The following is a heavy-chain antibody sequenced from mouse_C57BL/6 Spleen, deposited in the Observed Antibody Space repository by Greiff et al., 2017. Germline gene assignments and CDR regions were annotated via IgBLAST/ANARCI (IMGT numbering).Heavy chain of an antibody. CDR2: IWGGGSK. J-gene: IGHJ3*01. Sequence: VQGVESGPGLVAPSQSLSITCPVSGFSLTSYGVDWVRQPPGKCLEWLGVIWGGGSKNSNSALMSRMSSSKDNSKSQVVVKMNSLQTDDTAMYYCAKHESKGFAYGGQGTLVTVSA. V-gene: IGHV2-9*01. CDR1: GFSLTSYG. CDR3: AKHESKGFAY.